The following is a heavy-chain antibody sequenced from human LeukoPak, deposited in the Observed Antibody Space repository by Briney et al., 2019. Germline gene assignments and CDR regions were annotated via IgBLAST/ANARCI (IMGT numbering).Heavy chain of an antibody. Sequence: PGGSLRLSCAASGLTFSSYWMSWVRQPPGKGLEWIGEINHSGSTNYNPSLKSRVTTSVDTSKNQFSLKLSSVTAADTAVYYCASLGFDWSVDYWGQGTLVTVSS. CDR3: ASLGFDWSVDY. CDR2: INHSGST. J-gene: IGHJ4*02. V-gene: IGHV4-34*01. D-gene: IGHD3-9*01. CDR1: GLTFSSYW.